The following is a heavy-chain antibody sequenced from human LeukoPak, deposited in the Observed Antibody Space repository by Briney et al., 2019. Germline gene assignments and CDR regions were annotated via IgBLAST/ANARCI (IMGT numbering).Heavy chain of an antibody. J-gene: IGHJ3*02. D-gene: IGHD4-17*01. CDR1: GYSISSGYY. Sequence: SETLSLTCAVSGYSISSGYYWGWIRQPPGKGLEWIGSIYHSGSTYHNPSLKSRVTISVDTSKNQFSLKLSSVTAADTAVYYCARDGYGDRDDAFDIWGQGTMVTVSS. CDR2: IYHSGST. V-gene: IGHV4-38-2*02. CDR3: ARDGYGDRDDAFDI.